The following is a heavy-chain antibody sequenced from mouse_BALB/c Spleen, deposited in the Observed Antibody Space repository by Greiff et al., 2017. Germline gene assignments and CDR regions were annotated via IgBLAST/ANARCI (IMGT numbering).Heavy chain of an antibody. CDR3: AREGSTMITTDYAMDY. CDR2: IDPYYGGT. V-gene: IGHV1-39*01. CDR1: GYSFTGYN. J-gene: IGHJ4*01. D-gene: IGHD2-4*01. Sequence: EVKLQESGPELEKPGASVKISCKASGYSFTGYNMNWVKQSNGKSLEWIGNIDPYYGGTSYNQKFKGKATLTVDKSSSTAYMQLKSLTSEDSAVYYCAREGSTMITTDYAMDYWGQGTSVTVSS.